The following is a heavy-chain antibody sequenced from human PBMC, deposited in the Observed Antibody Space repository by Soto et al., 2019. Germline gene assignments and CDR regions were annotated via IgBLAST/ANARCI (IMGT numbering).Heavy chain of an antibody. CDR1: GFTFSNFA. CDR3: VKDTRSSPYHMDV. J-gene: IGHJ6*03. V-gene: IGHV3-23*04. D-gene: IGHD6-19*01. CDR2: ITGSTGTT. Sequence: EVQVVESGGGSVQPGGSLRLSCAASGFTFSNFAMSWVRHAPGKGLEWVSEITGSTGTTYYADSVKGRFIISRDNSKHTVHLQMNRLRDEDTAIYYGVKDTRSSPYHMDVGGKGTTVTVP.